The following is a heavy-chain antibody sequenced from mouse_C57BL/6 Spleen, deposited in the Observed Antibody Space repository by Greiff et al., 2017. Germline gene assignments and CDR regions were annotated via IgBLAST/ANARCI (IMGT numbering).Heavy chain of an antibody. J-gene: IGHJ2*01. CDR2: IHPNSGST. D-gene: IGHD1-1*01. CDR1: GYTFTSYW. V-gene: IGHV1-64*01. CDR3: ARGAYYYGSSCYYFDY. Sequence: QVQLQQPGAELVKPGASVKLSCKASGYTFTSYWMHWVKQRPGQGLEWIGMIHPNSGSTNYNEKFKSKATLTVDKSSSTAYMQLSSLTSEDSAVYYCARGAYYYGSSCYYFDYWGQGTTLTVSS.